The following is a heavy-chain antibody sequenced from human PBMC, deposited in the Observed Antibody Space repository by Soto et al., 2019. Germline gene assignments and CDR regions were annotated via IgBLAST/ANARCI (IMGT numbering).Heavy chain of an antibody. J-gene: IGHJ6*02. CDR1: GGSISSSSYY. CDR3: ARHEGYYYGSGSPNYGMDV. CDR2: IYYSGST. V-gene: IGHV4-39*01. D-gene: IGHD3-10*01. Sequence: PSETLSLTCTVSGGSISSSSYYWGWIRQPPGKGLEWIGRIYYSGSTFYNPTLKSRVTISVDTSTNQFSLKLSSVTAADTAVYYCARHEGYYYGSGSPNYGMDVWGQGTTVTVSS.